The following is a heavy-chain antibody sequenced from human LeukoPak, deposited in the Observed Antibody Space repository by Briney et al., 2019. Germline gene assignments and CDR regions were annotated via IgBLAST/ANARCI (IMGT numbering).Heavy chain of an antibody. CDR2: ISWNSGSI. J-gene: IGHJ4*02. CDR3: AKVKYGDYEGAFDY. CDR1: GFTFDDYA. D-gene: IGHD4-17*01. Sequence: GGSLRLSCAASGFTFDDYAMHWVRQAPGKGLEWVSGISWNSGSIGYADSVKGRFTISRDNAKNSLYLQMNSLRAEDTALYYCAKVKYGDYEGAFDYWGQGTLVTVSS. V-gene: IGHV3-9*01.